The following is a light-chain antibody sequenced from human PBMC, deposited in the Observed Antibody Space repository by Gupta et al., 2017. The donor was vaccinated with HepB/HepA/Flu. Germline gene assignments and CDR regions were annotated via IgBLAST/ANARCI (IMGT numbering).Light chain of an antibody. J-gene: IGLJ3*02. Sequence: QSVLTPPPSVAGAPGQRVTISCTGSTSNIGARYDVHWYQQLPRTAPKLLIYGNYHRPSVVPDRFSGSKSGTSASLSITGLQAEDEADYYCQSYDSSRSGWVFGGGTKLTVL. V-gene: IGLV1-40*01. CDR1: TSNIGARYD. CDR2: GNY. CDR3: QSYDSSRSGWV.